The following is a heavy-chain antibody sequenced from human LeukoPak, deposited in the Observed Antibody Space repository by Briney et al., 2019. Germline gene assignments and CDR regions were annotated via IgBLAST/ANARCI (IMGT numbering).Heavy chain of an antibody. V-gene: IGHV3-21*01. CDR2: ISSSSHFI. D-gene: IGHD4-17*01. CDR3: ARAGAYYYYYMDV. CDR1: GFTFSSYS. J-gene: IGHJ6*03. Sequence: GGSLRLSCAASGFTFSSYSMIWVRQAPGKGLEWVSFISSSSHFIYYADSVKGRFTISRDDAKNSLYLQMNSLRAEDTAVYYCARAGAYYYYYMDVWGKGTTVTVSS.